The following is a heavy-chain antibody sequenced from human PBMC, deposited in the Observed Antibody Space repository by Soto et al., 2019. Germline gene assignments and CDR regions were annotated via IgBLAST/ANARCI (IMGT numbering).Heavy chain of an antibody. D-gene: IGHD6-19*01. CDR3: ARDPTVVVIIAVGDRMDV. J-gene: IGHJ6*02. Sequence: PGESLKISCKGSGYNFTSSWISWVRQMPGKGLEWMGRIDPSDSYTKYSPSFQGHVTMSADKSISTAYLQWSSLKASGTAMYFCARDPTVVVIIAVGDRMDVWGQGTTVTVSS. V-gene: IGHV5-10-1*01. CDR1: GYNFTSSW. CDR2: IDPSDSYT.